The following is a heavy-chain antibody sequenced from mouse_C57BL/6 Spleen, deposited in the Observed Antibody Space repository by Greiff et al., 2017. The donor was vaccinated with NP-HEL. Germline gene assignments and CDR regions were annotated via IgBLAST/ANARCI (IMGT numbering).Heavy chain of an antibody. D-gene: IGHD1-1*01. CDR1: GYTFTSSW. Sequence: VQLQQPGAELVKPGASVKLSCKASGYTFTSSWMPWVKQRPGRGLEGIGRIDPNSGGTKYNEKFKSKATLTVDKPSSTAYMQLSSLTSEDSAVYYCARDYYGSSYVEYFDVWGTGTTVTVSS. V-gene: IGHV1-72*01. CDR2: IDPNSGGT. J-gene: IGHJ1*03. CDR3: ARDYYGSSYVEYFDV.